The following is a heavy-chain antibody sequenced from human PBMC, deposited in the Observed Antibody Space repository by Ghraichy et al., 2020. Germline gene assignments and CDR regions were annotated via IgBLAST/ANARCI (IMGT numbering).Heavy chain of an antibody. CDR3: ARRRTYGDWDY. CDR2: INHSGST. D-gene: IGHD4-17*01. J-gene: IGHJ4*02. V-gene: IGHV4-34*01. Sequence: SQTLSLTCAVYGGSFSGYYWSWIRQPPGKGLEWIGEINHSGSTNYNPSLKSRVTISVDTSKNQFSLKLSSVTAADTAVYYCARRRTYGDWDYWGQGTLVTVSS. CDR1: GGSFSGYY.